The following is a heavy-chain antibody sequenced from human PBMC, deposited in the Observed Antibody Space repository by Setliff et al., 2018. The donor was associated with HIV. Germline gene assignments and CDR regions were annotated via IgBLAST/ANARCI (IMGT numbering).Heavy chain of an antibody. CDR1: GGSISSYY. J-gene: IGHJ4*02. CDR3: ARGEPVDILTGYFDY. CDR2: IYYSGTT. Sequence: SQTLSLTCTVSGGSISSYYWTWIRQPPGKRLEWIGYIYYSGTTNYNPSLRSRVTISVDTSKNQFSLKLSSVTAADTAVYYCARGEPVDILTGYFDYWGQGTLVTVSS. D-gene: IGHD3-9*01. V-gene: IGHV4-59*01.